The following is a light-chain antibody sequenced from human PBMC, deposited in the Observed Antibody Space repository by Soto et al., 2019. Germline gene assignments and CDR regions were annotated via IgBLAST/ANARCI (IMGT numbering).Light chain of an antibody. CDR1: SSDVGGYNY. CDR3: SSYTSSSTRV. V-gene: IGLV2-14*01. CDR2: EVS. Sequence: QLVLTQPASVSGSPGHSITISCTGTSSDVGGYNYVSWYQQHPGKAPKLMIYEVSNRPSGVSNRFSGSKSGNTASLTISGLQAEDEADYYCSSYTSSSTRVFGGGTKVTVL. J-gene: IGLJ2*01.